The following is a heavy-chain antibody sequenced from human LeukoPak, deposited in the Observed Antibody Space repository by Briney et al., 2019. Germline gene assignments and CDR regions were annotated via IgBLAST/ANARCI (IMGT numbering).Heavy chain of an antibody. J-gene: IGHJ6*03. V-gene: IGHV4-59*01. Sequence: SETLSLTCTVSGGSISGYYWSWIRQPPGKGLEWIGYIYYSGSTNYNPSLKSRVTISVDTSKNQFSLKLSSVTAADPAVYYCARDTRIAVAGTAAAYYYYYMDVWGKGTTVTVSS. CDR2: IYYSGST. CDR1: GGSISGYY. CDR3: ARDTRIAVAGTAAAYYYYYMDV. D-gene: IGHD6-19*01.